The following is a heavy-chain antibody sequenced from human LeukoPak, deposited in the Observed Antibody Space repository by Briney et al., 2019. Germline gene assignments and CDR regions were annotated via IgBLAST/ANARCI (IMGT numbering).Heavy chain of an antibody. J-gene: IGHJ6*03. D-gene: IGHD5-12*01. CDR3: AREYGYGYYYYMDV. Sequence: GGSLRLSCAASGFTFSSSAMSWVRLAPGKGLEWVSGISGSDGSTYYADSVKGRFTISRDNSKNTLFLQMNSLRAEDTAVYYCAREYGYGYYYYMDVWGKGTTVTVSS. CDR2: ISGSDGST. V-gene: IGHV3-23*01. CDR1: GFTFSSSA.